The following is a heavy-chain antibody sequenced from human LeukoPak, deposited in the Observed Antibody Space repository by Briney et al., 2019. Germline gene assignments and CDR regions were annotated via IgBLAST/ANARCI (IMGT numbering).Heavy chain of an antibody. CDR3: ARDRGTWNDDGFDY. J-gene: IGHJ4*02. Sequence: SETLSLTCTVSGVSISRYYWSWIRQPAGKGLEWIGRIYISGSTNYNPSLKSRVTMSVDTSKNQFSLKLSSVTAADTAVYYCARDRGTWNDDGFDYWGQGTLVTVPS. V-gene: IGHV4-4*07. CDR1: GVSISRYY. CDR2: IYISGST. D-gene: IGHD1-1*01.